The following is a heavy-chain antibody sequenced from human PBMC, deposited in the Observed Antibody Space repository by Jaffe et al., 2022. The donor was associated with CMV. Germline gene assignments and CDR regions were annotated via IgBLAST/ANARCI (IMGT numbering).Heavy chain of an antibody. V-gene: IGHV3-21*01. Sequence: EVQLVESGGGLVKPGGSLRLSCAASGFTFSSYSMNWVRQAPGKGLEWVSSISSSSSYIYYADSVKGRFTISRDNAKNSLYLQMNSLRAEDTAVYYCARDPGMLDYGMDVWGQGTTVTVSS. CDR3: ARDPGMLDYGMDV. CDR1: GFTFSSYS. CDR2: ISSSSSYI. J-gene: IGHJ6*02. D-gene: IGHD2-8*01.